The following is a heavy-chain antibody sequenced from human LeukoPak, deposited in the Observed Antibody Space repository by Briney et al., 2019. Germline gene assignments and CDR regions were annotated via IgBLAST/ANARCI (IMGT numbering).Heavy chain of an antibody. Sequence: PGGSLRLSCAASGFTFSSYAMSWVRQAPGKGLEWVSAISGSGGSTYYADSVKGRFTISRDNSKNTLYLQMNSLRAEDAAVYYCARYHDFWSGYGIFDYWGQGTLVTVSS. J-gene: IGHJ4*02. D-gene: IGHD3-3*01. CDR3: ARYHDFWSGYGIFDY. V-gene: IGHV3-23*01. CDR2: ISGSGGST. CDR1: GFTFSSYA.